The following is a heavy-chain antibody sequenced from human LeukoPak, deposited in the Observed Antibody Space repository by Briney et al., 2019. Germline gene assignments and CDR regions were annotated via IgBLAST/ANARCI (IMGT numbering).Heavy chain of an antibody. J-gene: IGHJ4*02. V-gene: IGHV3-74*01. CDR3: ARTDYLTN. D-gene: IGHD2/OR15-2a*01. CDR1: GFTFSNYW. Sequence: GGSLRPSCAASGFTFSNYWMHWVRQAPGKGLVWVSRIKNGGSITNYADSVKGRFTISRDNAKNTLHLQMNSLRAEDTAVYYCARTDYLTNWGQGTLVTVSS. CDR2: IKNGGSIT.